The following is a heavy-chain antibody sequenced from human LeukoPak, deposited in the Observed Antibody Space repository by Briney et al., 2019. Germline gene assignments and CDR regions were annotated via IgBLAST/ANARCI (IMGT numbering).Heavy chain of an antibody. CDR1: GYTFTSYD. Sequence: ASVKVSCKASGYTFTSYDINWVRQATGQGLEWMGWMNPNSGNTGYAQKFQGRVTMTRNTSISTAYMELSSLRSEDTAVYYCARGELLEQLVSTYYYYYMDVWGKGTTVTVSS. CDR2: MNPNSGNT. D-gene: IGHD6-13*01. CDR3: ARGELLEQLVSTYYYYYMDV. V-gene: IGHV1-8*01. J-gene: IGHJ6*03.